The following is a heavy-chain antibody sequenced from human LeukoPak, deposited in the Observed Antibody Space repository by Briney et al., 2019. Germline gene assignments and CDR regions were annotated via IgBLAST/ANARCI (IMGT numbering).Heavy chain of an antibody. D-gene: IGHD3-9*01. CDR1: GGSFSGYY. J-gene: IGHJ4*02. V-gene: IGHV4-34*01. CDR2: INHSGST. Sequence: PSETLFLTCAVYGGSFSGYYWSWIRQPPGKGLEWIGEINHSGSTNYNPSLKSRVTISVDTSKNQFSLKLSSVTAADTAVYYCARGLRRGYDILTGYYWSSFDYWGQGTLVTVSS. CDR3: ARGLRRGYDILTGYYWSSFDY.